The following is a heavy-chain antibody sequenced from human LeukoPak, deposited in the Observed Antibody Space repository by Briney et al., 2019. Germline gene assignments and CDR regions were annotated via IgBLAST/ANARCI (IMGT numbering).Heavy chain of an antibody. CDR2: TYYRSRWHN. J-gene: IGHJ1*01. CDR3: AKSGSYLEYLQH. Sequence: SQTLSLTCAISGDSASGNIATWNWIRQSPSRGLEWLGRTYYRSRWHNVYAESVKSRITINPDTSKNQFSLLLNSVTPEDTAVYYCAKSGSYLEYLQHWGQGTPVTVSS. CDR1: GDSASGNIAT. V-gene: IGHV6-1*01. D-gene: IGHD1-26*01.